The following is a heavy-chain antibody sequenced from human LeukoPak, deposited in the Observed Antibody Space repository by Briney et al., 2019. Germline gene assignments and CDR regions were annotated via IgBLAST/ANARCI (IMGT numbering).Heavy chain of an antibody. CDR2: IKQDGSEK. J-gene: IGHJ4*02. CDR3: ARGYSDYGGQDFDY. D-gene: IGHD4-11*01. Sequence: GGSLRLSCAASGFTFNNYWMSWVRQAPGKGLEWVANIKQDGSEKYYVDSVRGRFTISRDNARNSLFVQMNNLRAEDTAIYYCARGYSDYGGQDFDYWGQGNLVTVSS. CDR1: GFTFNNYW. V-gene: IGHV3-7*04.